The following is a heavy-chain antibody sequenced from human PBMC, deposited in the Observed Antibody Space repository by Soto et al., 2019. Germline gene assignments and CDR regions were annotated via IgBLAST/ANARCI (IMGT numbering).Heavy chain of an antibody. CDR2: ISTYNGNT. D-gene: IGHD3-22*01. J-gene: IGHJ5*02. CDR1: GYTFTSYG. V-gene: IGHV1-18*01. CDR3: ARAKVLITPNSFDP. Sequence: ASVKVSCKASGYTFTSYGITWVRQAPGQGLEYLGWISTYNGNTDFAQKVQNRLTLTTDTSTSTAYMELRSLRPDDTAVYYCARAKVLITPNSFDPWGQGTLVTVSS.